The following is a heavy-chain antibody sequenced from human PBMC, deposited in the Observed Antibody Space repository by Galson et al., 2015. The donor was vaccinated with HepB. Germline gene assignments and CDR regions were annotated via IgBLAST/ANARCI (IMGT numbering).Heavy chain of an antibody. Sequence: QSGAEVKKPGESLRISCKGSGYSFTSYWISWVRQMPGKGLEWMGRIDPSDSYTNYSPSFQGHVTISADKSISTAYLQWSSLKASDTAMYYCARHGVTYYGSGSEGGGWFDPWGQGTLVTVSS. D-gene: IGHD3-10*01. J-gene: IGHJ5*02. CDR2: IDPSDSYT. V-gene: IGHV5-10-1*01. CDR3: ARHGVTYYGSGSEGGGWFDP. CDR1: GYSFTSYW.